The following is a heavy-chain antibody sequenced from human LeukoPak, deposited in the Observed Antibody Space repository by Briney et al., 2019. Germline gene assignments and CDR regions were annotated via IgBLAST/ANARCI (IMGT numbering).Heavy chain of an antibody. CDR3: ARDASGTKDYYYYMDV. Sequence: GGSLRLSCAASGFTFSDYYMSWIRQAPGKGLEWVSYISSSSSTIYYADSVKGRFTISRDNAKNSLYLQMNSLRAEDTAVYYCARDASGTKDYYYYMDVWGKGTTVTVSS. J-gene: IGHJ6*03. CDR2: ISSSSSTI. V-gene: IGHV3-11*04. CDR1: GFTFSDYY. D-gene: IGHD3-10*01.